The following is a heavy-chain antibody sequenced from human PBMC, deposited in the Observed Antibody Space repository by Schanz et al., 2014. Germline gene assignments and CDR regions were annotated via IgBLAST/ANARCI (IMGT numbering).Heavy chain of an antibody. V-gene: IGHV3-23*01. CDR3: ARESSNDIVLVPGAVFDH. CDR1: GFTFGDYA. D-gene: IGHD2-2*01. CDR2: INTGVNT. J-gene: IGHJ4*02. Sequence: EVQLLESGGGLVQPGGSLRLSCAASGFTFGDYAMTWVRQAPGKGLEWVSAINTGVNTYYADSVRGRFTMSRDNSKNTVYLQMNSLRPGDTAVYYCARESSNDIVLVPGAVFDHWGQGTLVTVSS.